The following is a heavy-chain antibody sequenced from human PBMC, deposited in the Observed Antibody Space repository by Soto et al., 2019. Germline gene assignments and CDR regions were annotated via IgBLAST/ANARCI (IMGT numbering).Heavy chain of an antibody. D-gene: IGHD5-12*01. CDR2: IYSGGST. J-gene: IGHJ4*02. CDR3: ARDGRWLHY. V-gene: IGHV3-53*01. Sequence: EVQLVESGGGLIQPGRSLRLSCAASGLTVSSKYMSWVRQAPGKGLEWVSVIYSGGSTYYADSVKGRFTISRDNSKNTLYLQMNSLRAEDTAVYYCARDGRWLHYWGQGTLVTVSS. CDR1: GLTVSSKY.